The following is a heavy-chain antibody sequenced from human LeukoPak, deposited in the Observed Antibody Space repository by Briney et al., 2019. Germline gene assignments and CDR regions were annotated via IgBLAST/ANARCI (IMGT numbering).Heavy chain of an antibody. CDR3: ARGARKGDDYGGFFDY. Sequence: GGSLRLSCTASGFTFSNYWMSWVRQAPGKGLEWVAVISYDGNYKDYADSVKGRFTISRDSSKNTLYVQMNSLRAEDTAVYYCARGARKGDDYGGFFDYWGQGTLVTVSS. CDR2: ISYDGNYK. D-gene: IGHD4-23*01. V-gene: IGHV3-30*03. CDR1: GFTFSNYW. J-gene: IGHJ4*02.